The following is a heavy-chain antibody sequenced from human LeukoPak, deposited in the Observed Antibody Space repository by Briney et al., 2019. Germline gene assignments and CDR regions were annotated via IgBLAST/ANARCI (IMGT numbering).Heavy chain of an antibody. V-gene: IGHV3-53*04. D-gene: IGHD6-6*01. Sequence: PRGSPRLSCAASGFSVSNTYMSWVRQAPGKGLEWVSVIYSGDSGVSTYYADSVKGRFTISRHNSKNTLYLQMSSLRAEDTAVYFCARSAARLRYYFAMDVWGQGTTV. J-gene: IGHJ6*02. CDR3: ARSAARLRYYFAMDV. CDR2: IYSGDSGVST. CDR1: GFSVSNTY.